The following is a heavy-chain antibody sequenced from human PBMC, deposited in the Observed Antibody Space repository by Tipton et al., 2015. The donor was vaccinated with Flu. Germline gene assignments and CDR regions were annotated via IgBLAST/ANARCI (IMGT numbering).Heavy chain of an antibody. V-gene: IGHV4-39*07. D-gene: IGHD6-6*01. CDR2: IFHSGST. J-gene: IGHJ4*02. CDR1: GDSMTSSRYY. CDR3: AREGRREQLALDY. Sequence: TLSLTCSVSGDSMTSSRYYWGWIRQPPGKGLEWIGSIFHSGSTYYNPSLKSRVTISVDTSKNQFSLKLSSVTAADTAVYYCAREGRREQLALDYWGQGTLVTVSS.